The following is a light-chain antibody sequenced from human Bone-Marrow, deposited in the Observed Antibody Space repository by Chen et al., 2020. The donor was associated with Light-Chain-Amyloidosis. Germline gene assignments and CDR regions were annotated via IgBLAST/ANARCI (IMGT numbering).Light chain of an antibody. CDR1: NIGSTS. CDR2: DDS. V-gene: IGLV3-21*02. Sequence: SYVLTQPSSVSVAPGQTATLACGGNNIGSTSVHWYQQTPGQAPLLVVYDDSDRPSGIPERVSGSNSGNTATLTSSRVEAGDEADYYCQVWDRSSDRPVFGGGTKLTVL. CDR3: QVWDRSSDRPV. J-gene: IGLJ3*02.